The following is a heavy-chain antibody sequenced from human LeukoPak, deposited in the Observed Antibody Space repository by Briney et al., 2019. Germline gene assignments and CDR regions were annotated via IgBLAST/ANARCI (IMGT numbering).Heavy chain of an antibody. V-gene: IGHV1-69*02. Sequence: ASVKVSCKASGGTFSSYTISWVRQAPGQGLEWMGRIIPILGIANYAQKFQGRVTIAADKSTSTAYMELSSLRSEDTAVYYCARARGSSSSDYWGQGTLVTVSS. CDR1: GGTFSSYT. J-gene: IGHJ4*02. CDR3: ARARGSSSSDY. D-gene: IGHD6-6*01. CDR2: IIPILGIA.